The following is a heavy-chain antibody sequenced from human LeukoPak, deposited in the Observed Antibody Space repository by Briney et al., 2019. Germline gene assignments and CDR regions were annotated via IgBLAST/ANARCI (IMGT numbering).Heavy chain of an antibody. J-gene: IGHJ4*02. CDR1: GFTFTSYS. V-gene: IGHV3-21*01. CDR2: ISSGSSYI. Sequence: GSLRLSCAASGFTFTSYSMNWVRQAPGKGLEWVSSISSGSSYIYYADSVKGRFTISRDNAKNSLYLQMNSLRAEDTALYYCARGLYDSSGPLDYWGQGTLVTVSS. CDR3: ARGLYDSSGPLDY. D-gene: IGHD3-22*01.